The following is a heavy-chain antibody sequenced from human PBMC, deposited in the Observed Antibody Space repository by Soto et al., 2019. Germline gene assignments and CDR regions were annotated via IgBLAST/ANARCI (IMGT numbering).Heavy chain of an antibody. D-gene: IGHD1-26*01. CDR2: IYPSDSDT. V-gene: IGHV5-51*01. CDR1: GYIFTNYW. J-gene: IGHJ4*02. CDR3: ARGGVTSRTFDY. Sequence: GESLKISCKASGYIFTNYWIGWVRQMPGQGLEWMGIIYPSDSDTRYSPSFQGQVTISADKSITTAYLQWSSLKASDTAVYYCARGGVTSRTFDYWGQGTLVTVS.